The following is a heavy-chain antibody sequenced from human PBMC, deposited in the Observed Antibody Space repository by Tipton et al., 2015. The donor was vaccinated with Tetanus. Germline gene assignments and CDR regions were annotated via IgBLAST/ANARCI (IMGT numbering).Heavy chain of an antibody. CDR1: GFSFSNYA. V-gene: IGHV3-23*01. CDR3: ATRLRAGAYGSPLEY. D-gene: IGHD4-17*01. CDR2: ISPSGDAT. J-gene: IGHJ4*02. Sequence: SLRLSCAASGFSFSNYAMSWVRQAPGKGLEWVSAISPSGDATFHADSVKGRLIISRDNSKDTLYLQMNNLRAEDTAAYFCATRLRAGAYGSPLEYWGQGSLVTVSS.